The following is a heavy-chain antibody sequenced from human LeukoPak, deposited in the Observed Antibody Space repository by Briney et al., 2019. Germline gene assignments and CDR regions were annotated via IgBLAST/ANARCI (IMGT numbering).Heavy chain of an antibody. Sequence: SETLSLTCTFSGASISGYYCSWIRQPPGKGLEWIAHIYYSGSTYYSPYLKSRVTISVDTSKNQCSLKLTSVTAADTAVYCCARAGHCGGDCYPFDYWGQGTLVTVSS. CDR1: GASISGYY. J-gene: IGHJ4*02. D-gene: IGHD2-21*02. CDR3: ARAGHCGGDCYPFDY. CDR2: IYYSGST. V-gene: IGHV4-59*13.